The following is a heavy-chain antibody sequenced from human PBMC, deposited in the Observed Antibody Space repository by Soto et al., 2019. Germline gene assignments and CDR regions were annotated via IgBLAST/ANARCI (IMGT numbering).Heavy chain of an antibody. D-gene: IGHD2-15*01. CDR3: VGFCRGGSCPGLAGFDV. J-gene: IGHJ3*01. CDR1: GFTFGDYT. CDR2: ISGSGGST. V-gene: IGHV3-23*01. Sequence: EVQLLESGGGLVQPGGSLRLSCATSGFTFGDYTISWVRQAPGKGLEWVSGISGSGGSTYYAASVKGHFAISKDHSKSTVYLQMTSLRVEDTAVYYCVGFCRGGSCPGLAGFDVWGQGTKVTVSS.